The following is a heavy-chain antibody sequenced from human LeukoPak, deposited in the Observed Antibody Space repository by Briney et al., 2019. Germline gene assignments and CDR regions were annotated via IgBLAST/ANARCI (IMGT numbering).Heavy chain of an antibody. CDR2: ISSSSSYI. CDR3: ARVVAARRDFDY. Sequence: GGSLRLSCAASGFTFSSYSMNWVRQAPGKGLEWVSSISSSSSYIYYADSVKGRCTISRDNAKNSLYLQMNSLRAEDTAVYYXARVVAARRDFDYWGQGTLVTVSS. J-gene: IGHJ4*02. D-gene: IGHD6-6*01. V-gene: IGHV3-21*01. CDR1: GFTFSSYS.